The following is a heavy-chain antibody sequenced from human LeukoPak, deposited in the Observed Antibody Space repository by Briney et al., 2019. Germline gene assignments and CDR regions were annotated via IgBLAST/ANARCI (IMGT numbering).Heavy chain of an antibody. CDR2: INHSGST. CDR3: ARGRRERFDP. CDR1: GGSFSGYY. V-gene: IGHV4-34*09. J-gene: IGHJ5*02. Sequence: PSETLSLTCAVYGGSFSGYYWSWIRQPPGKGLEWIGEINHSGSTNYNPPLKSRVTISVDTSKNQFSLKLSSVTAADTAVYYCARGRRERFDPWGQGTLVTVSS.